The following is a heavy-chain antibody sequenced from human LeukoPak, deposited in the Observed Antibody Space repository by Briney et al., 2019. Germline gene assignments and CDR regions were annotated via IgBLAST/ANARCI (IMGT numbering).Heavy chain of an antibody. V-gene: IGHV4-38-2*02. D-gene: IGHD4-11*01. J-gene: IGHJ4*02. CDR2: IYSSGTT. CDR1: RYSISSGFY. Sequence: PSETLSLTCTVSRYSISSGFYWGWIRQPPGKGLEWIGSIYSSGTTYYNPSLKSRVTISVDTSKNQVSLKLSSVTAADTAVYYCARGGSTSLSTVTTYFDYWGQGTLVTVSS. CDR3: ARGGSTSLSTVTTYFDY.